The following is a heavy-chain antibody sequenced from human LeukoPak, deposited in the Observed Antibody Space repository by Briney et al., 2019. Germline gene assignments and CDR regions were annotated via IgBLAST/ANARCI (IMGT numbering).Heavy chain of an antibody. V-gene: IGHV1-46*01. J-gene: IGHJ5*02. Sequence: GASVKVSCKASGYTFTSYYMHWVRQAPGQGLEWMGIINPSGGSTSYAQKFQGRVTMTRDMSTSTDYMELSSLRSEDTAVCYCARDNPVEDTAWWFDPWGQGTLVTVSS. CDR3: ARDNPVEDTAWWFDP. CDR1: GYTFTSYY. CDR2: INPSGGST. D-gene: IGHD4-23*01.